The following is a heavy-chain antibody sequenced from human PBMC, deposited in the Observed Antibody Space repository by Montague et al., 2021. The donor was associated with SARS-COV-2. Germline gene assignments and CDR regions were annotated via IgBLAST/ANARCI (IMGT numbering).Heavy chain of an antibody. J-gene: IGHJ3*01. CDR3: ARKMDSSFDV. Sequence: VSAGASISSDSLSWHWIRQSPSRGLEWLASTYYRSKWYNDSAPSVSGRATVKPDTSRNQFSLHLDSVTPEDTALYFCARKMDSSFDVWGKGTMVIVSS. D-gene: IGHD2-2*03. CDR2: TYYRSKWYN. V-gene: IGHV6-1*01. CDR1: GASISSDSLS.